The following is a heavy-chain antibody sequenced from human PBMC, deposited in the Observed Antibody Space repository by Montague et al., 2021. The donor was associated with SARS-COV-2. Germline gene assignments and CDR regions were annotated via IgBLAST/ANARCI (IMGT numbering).Heavy chain of an antibody. Sequence: SETLSLTCSVSGDSITNHYWSWIRQPAGKGLEWIGRMHFTGKTNFSPFFSSRLTMSADTSKNQFSLKLTSVTAADTAIYFCARDRFDFGAGRRGTIDFWGQGTQVTVSS. CDR3: ARDRFDFGAGRRGTIDF. V-gene: IGHV4-4*07. CDR1: GDSITNHY. J-gene: IGHJ4*02. CDR2: MHFTGKT. D-gene: IGHD4/OR15-4a*01.